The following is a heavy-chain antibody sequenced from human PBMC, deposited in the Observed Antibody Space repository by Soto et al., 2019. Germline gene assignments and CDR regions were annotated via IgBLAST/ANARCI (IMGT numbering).Heavy chain of an antibody. V-gene: IGHV3-30*18. D-gene: IGHD4-17*01. J-gene: IGHJ6*02. Sequence: QVQLVESGGGVVQPGRSLRLSCAASGFTFSSYGMHWVRQAPGKGLEWVAVISFDGSTKYYADSVKGRFTISRDNSKNTLYLQRNSLRAEDTAVYYCAKDIPIYGGGDYYYGMDVWGQGTTVTVAS. CDR3: AKDIPIYGGGDYYYGMDV. CDR1: GFTFSSYG. CDR2: ISFDGSTK.